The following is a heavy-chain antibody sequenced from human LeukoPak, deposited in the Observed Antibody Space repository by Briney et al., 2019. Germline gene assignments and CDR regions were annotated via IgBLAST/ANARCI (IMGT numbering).Heavy chain of an antibody. CDR2: ISWNSGSI. J-gene: IGHJ4*02. CDR1: GFTFDDYA. Sequence: PGRSLRLSCAASGFTFDDYAMHWVRQAPGKGLEWVSGISWNSGSIGYADSVKGRFTISRDNAKNSLYLQMNSLRAEDTAVYYCARKNGLDYWGQGTLVTVSS. CDR3: ARKNGLDY. V-gene: IGHV3-9*01.